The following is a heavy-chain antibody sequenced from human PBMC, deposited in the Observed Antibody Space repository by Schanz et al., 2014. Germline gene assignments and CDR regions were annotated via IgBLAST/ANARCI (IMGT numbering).Heavy chain of an antibody. CDR3: ARDGVDAAAGGNY. D-gene: IGHD6-13*01. V-gene: IGHV1-46*03. J-gene: IGHJ4*02. Sequence: QVQLVQSGAEVKKPGASVKVSCKASGYTFTSDSMHWVRQAPGQGLEWMGMINPSGGSTTYAQKFQGRVTMPRDTSTSTVYMELSRLRSEDTAVYYCARDGVDAAAGGNYWGQGTLVTVSS. CDR1: GYTFTSDS. CDR2: INPSGGST.